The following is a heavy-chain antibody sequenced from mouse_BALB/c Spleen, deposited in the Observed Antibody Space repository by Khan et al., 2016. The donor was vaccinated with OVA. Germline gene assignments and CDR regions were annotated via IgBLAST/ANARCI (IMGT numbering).Heavy chain of an antibody. CDR1: GFTFSSYS. J-gene: IGHJ3*01. V-gene: IGHV5-6*01. D-gene: IGHD4-1*01. Sequence: EVELVESGGDLVKPGGSLKLSCAASGFTFSSYSMSWVRQTPDKRLEWVATISSDGDYTYFPDSVKGRFTISRDNAKNTLNLQMSSLKSEDTALYYCASDLTGSFAYWGQGTLVTVSA. CDR2: ISSDGDYT. CDR3: ASDLTGSFAY.